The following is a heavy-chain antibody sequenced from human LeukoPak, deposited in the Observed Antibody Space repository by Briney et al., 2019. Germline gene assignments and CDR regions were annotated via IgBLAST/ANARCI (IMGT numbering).Heavy chain of an antibody. Sequence: GGSLRLSCAASGFNSGFDFHIYAMTWVRQAPGKGLEWVSAISGSGGTTYYADSVKGRFTISRDNSKNTLYLQMSSLRAEDTAVYYCAKYIDTQYWGQGTLVTVSS. J-gene: IGHJ4*02. CDR2: ISGSGGTT. CDR3: AKYIDTQY. D-gene: IGHD5-12*01. V-gene: IGHV3-23*01. CDR1: GFNSGFDFHIYA.